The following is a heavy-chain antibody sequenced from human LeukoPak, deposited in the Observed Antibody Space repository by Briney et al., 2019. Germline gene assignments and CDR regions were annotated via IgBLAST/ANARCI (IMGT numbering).Heavy chain of an antibody. CDR2: ISGSGGST. V-gene: IGHV3-23*01. D-gene: IGHD3-3*01. CDR3: AKDSSIFGVVID. CDR1: GFTFDDYG. Sequence: PGGSLRLSCAASGFTFDDYGMSWVRQAPGKGLEWVSAISGSGGSTYYEDSVKGRFTISRDNSKNTLYLQMNSLRAEDTAVYYCAKDSSIFGVVIDWGQGTLVTVSS. J-gene: IGHJ4*02.